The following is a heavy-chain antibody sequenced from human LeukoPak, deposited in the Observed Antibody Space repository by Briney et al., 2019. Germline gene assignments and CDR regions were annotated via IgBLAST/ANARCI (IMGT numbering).Heavy chain of an antibody. V-gene: IGHV3-72*01. J-gene: IGHJ4*02. D-gene: IGHD1-26*01. CDR3: ASIRGTFGY. CDR1: GFTFSDHF. Sequence: GGSLRLSCAASGFTFSDHFLDWVRQAPGKGLEWVGRTRNKANSYITEYAASVKGRLTISRDDSKNSLYLQVSSLKTDDTAMYYCASIRGTFGYWGQGTLVTVSS. CDR2: TRNKANSYIT.